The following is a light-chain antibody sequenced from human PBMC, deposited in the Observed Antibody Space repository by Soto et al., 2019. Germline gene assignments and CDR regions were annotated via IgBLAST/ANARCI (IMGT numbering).Light chain of an antibody. Sequence: EIVLTQSPGTLSLSPGERAALSCRASRSLSSTSLAWYQQRPGQAPRLLIYDVSSRATGIPDRFSGSGSGTDFTLTINILEPDDFAVYYCQQYGSSPRTFGQGTKVEIK. CDR2: DVS. V-gene: IGKV3-20*01. CDR3: QQYGSSPRT. CDR1: RSLSSTS. J-gene: IGKJ1*01.